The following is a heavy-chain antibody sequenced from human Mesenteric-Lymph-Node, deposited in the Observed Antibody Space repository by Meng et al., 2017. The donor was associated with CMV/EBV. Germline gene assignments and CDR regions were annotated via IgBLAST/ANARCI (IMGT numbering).Heavy chain of an antibody. CDR2: INPNSGAT. J-gene: IGHJ5*02. V-gene: IGHV1-2*02. Sequence: ASVKVSCKAYGYTFTDNYIHWVRQAPGEGLEWMGWINPNSGATKYAQTFQGRVTMTRDTSISSAYMELSRLRSDDTAVYYCARDGAVNWFDPWGQGTLVTVSS. CDR3: ARDGAVNWFDP. CDR1: GYTFTDNY. D-gene: IGHD3-16*01.